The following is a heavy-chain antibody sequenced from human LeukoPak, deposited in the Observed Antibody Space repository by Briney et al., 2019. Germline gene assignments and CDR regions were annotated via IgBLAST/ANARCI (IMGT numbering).Heavy chain of an antibody. V-gene: IGHV3-7*01. CDR3: ARDASGGSYDY. CDR1: GFTLSSYW. CDR2: IKQDGSEK. D-gene: IGHD1-26*01. Sequence: GGSLRLSCAASGFTLSSYWMSWVRQAPGKGLEWVANIKQDGSEKYYVDSVKGRFTISRDNAKNPLYLQMNSLRAEDTAVYYCARDASGGSYDYWGQGTLVTVSS. J-gene: IGHJ4*02.